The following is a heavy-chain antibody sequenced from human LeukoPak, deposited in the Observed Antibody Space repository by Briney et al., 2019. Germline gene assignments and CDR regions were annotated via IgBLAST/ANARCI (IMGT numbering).Heavy chain of an antibody. D-gene: IGHD1-1*01. J-gene: IGHJ4*02. Sequence: ASVKVSCKASGYTFTSYGINWVRQATGQGLEWMGWMNPNSGNTGYAQKFQGRVTMTRNTSISTAYMELSSLRSEDTAVYYCARDGQEYDTGFFDYWGQGTLVTVSS. CDR1: GYTFTSYG. CDR3: ARDGQEYDTGFFDY. V-gene: IGHV1-8*01. CDR2: MNPNSGNT.